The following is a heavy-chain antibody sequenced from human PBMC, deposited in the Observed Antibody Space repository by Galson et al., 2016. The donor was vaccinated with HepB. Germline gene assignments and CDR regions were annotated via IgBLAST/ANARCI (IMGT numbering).Heavy chain of an antibody. CDR2: ITTSGDRT. J-gene: IGHJ4*02. CDR3: AKDRYGAYPDYFDY. Sequence: SLRLSCAASGSTFSSYAMTWVRQAPGKGLEWVSGITTSGDRTLSADSVKGRFTVSRDNSKNTLFLEMNGRRAEDTAVYYCAKDRYGAYPDYFDYWGQGTLVAVSS. D-gene: IGHD5-12*01. CDR1: GSTFSSYA. V-gene: IGHV3-23*01.